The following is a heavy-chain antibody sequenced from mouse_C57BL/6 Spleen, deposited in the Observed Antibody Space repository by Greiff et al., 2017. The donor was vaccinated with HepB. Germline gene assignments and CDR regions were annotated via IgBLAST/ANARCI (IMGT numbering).Heavy chain of an antibody. D-gene: IGHD2-3*01. V-gene: IGHV1-69*01. CDR3: ARLGMGAMDY. CDR2: IDPSDSYT. CDR1: GYTFTSYW. J-gene: IGHJ4*01. Sequence: QVQLQQPGAELVMPGASVKLSCKASGYTFTSYWMHWVKQRPGQGLEWIGEIDPSDSYTNYNQKFKGKSTLTVDKSSSTAYMQLSSLTSEDSAVYYCARLGMGAMDYWGQGTSVTVSS.